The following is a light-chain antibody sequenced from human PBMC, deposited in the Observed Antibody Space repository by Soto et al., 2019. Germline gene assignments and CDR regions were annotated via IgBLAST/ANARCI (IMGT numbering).Light chain of an antibody. Sequence: AILMTQSPSSLSASVGDRVTITCRARQGIRNDLGWYQQKPGKAPKLLIYAASSLQSGVTSRFSGSGSGTDFTLTISSLQPEDFETYYCLQDYNSPITFGQGTRLEIK. CDR1: QGIRND. CDR2: AAS. J-gene: IGKJ5*01. CDR3: LQDYNSPIT. V-gene: IGKV1-6*01.